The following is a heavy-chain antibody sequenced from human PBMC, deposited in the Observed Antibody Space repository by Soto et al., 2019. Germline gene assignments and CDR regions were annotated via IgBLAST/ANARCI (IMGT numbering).Heavy chain of an antibody. D-gene: IGHD3-9*01. J-gene: IGHJ4*02. CDR3: ARGGGEIRYFDWLLH. Sequence: ASVKVSCEASGYTFPSYYMHWVRQAPGQGLEWMGIINPSGGSTSYAQKFQGRVTMTRDTSTSTVYMELSSLRSEDTAVYYCARGGGEIRYFDWLLHWGQGTLVTVSS. V-gene: IGHV1-46*01. CDR2: INPSGGST. CDR1: GYTFPSYY.